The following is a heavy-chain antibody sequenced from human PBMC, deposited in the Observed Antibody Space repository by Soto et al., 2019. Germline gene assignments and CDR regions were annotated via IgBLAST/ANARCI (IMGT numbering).Heavy chain of an antibody. CDR2: INAGNSDT. Sequence: ASVKVSCKASGYTFTSYAMHWVRQAPGQRLEWMGWINAGNSDTKYSQKFQGRVTITSDTSASTAYMELNTLTSEDTAVYYCARAVGGSYFDFWGQGTQVTVSS. CDR3: ARAVGGSYFDF. D-gene: IGHD1-26*01. J-gene: IGHJ4*02. V-gene: IGHV1-3*01. CDR1: GYTFTSYA.